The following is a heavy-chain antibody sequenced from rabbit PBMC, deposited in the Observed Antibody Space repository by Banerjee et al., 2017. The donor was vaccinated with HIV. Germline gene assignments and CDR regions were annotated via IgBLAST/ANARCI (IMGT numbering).Heavy chain of an antibody. CDR3: ARGYVGDTYAFDP. Sequence: AKGRFTISKTSSTTVTLQMTSLTAADTATYFCARGYVGDTYAFDPWGQGTLVTVS. V-gene: IGHV1S40*01. D-gene: IGHD4-2*01. J-gene: IGHJ2*01.